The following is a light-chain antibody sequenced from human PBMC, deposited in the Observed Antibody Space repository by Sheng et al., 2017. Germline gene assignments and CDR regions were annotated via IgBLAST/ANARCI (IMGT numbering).Light chain of an antibody. CDR2: SAS. V-gene: IGKV3-15*01. Sequence: EVVMAQSPAALSVSPGESVTLSCRASQSISNNVAWYQQKPGQAPXLLISSASVRATGIPARFSGSGSGTDFSLTISSLQSEDFAVYYCQEYNYWPRYTFGQGTKLEIK. CDR1: QSISNN. CDR3: QEYNYWPRYT. J-gene: IGKJ2*01.